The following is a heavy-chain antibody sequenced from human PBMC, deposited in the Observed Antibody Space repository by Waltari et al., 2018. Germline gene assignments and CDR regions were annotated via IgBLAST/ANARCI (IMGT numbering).Heavy chain of an antibody. V-gene: IGHV3-30-3*01. D-gene: IGHD3-10*01. CDR1: GFTFSSYA. CDR2: ISYDGSNK. Sequence: QVQLVESGGGVVQPGRSLRLSCAVSGFTFSSYAMNWVRQAPGKGLEWVAVISYDGSNKYYADSVKGRFTISRDNSKNTLYLQMNSLRAEDTAVYYCATPRGAAGNYYGMDVWGQGTTVTVSS. CDR3: ATPRGAAGNYYGMDV. J-gene: IGHJ6*02.